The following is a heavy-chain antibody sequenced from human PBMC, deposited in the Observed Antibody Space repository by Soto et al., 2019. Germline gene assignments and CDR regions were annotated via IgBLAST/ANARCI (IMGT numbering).Heavy chain of an antibody. Sequence: SVKVSCKASGGTFSSYAIDCVRQAPGQGLEWMGGIIPIFGAANYAQKFQGRVTITADESTSTAYMELRSLRSEDTAAYYCARGVHYDSSGYYYFYWGQGTLVTVSS. D-gene: IGHD3-22*01. CDR1: GGTFSSYA. J-gene: IGHJ4*02. CDR3: ARGVHYDSSGYYYFY. V-gene: IGHV1-69*13. CDR2: IIPIFGAA.